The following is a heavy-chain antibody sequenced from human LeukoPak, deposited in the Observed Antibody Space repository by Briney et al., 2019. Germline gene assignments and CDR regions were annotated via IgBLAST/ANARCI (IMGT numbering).Heavy chain of an antibody. D-gene: IGHD6-13*01. Sequence: ASVKVSCKASGYTFTNYDINWMRQATGQGLEWMGWMNPNSGNTGYAQKFQGRVTMTRNTSISTAYMELSSLRSEDTAVYYCARGTYFIAATGTGIYYMDVWGRGTTVTVSS. CDR1: GYTFTNYD. J-gene: IGHJ6*03. CDR3: ARGTYFIAATGTGIYYMDV. V-gene: IGHV1-8*01. CDR2: MNPNSGNT.